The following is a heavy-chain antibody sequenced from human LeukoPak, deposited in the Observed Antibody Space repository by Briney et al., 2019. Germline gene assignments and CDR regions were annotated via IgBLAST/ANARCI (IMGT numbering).Heavy chain of an antibody. Sequence: ASVKVSFKASGYTFTSYYMHWVRQAPGQGLEWMGIINPSGGSTSYSQKFQGRVTMTRDTTTSTFYMELSSLRSKDLCVYYCARTIGDWYFDLWGRGTLVTVSS. V-gene: IGHV1-46*01. D-gene: IGHD3-3*01. CDR3: ARTIGDWYFDL. CDR2: INPSGGST. J-gene: IGHJ2*01. CDR1: GYTFTSYY.